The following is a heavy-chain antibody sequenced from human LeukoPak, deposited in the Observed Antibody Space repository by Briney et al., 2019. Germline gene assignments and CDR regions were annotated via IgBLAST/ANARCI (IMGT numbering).Heavy chain of an antibody. Sequence: GALRLSCAASGFTFDSYWMSWVRQGPGKGLERVANLKEDGSDKFYVDSVKGRFTISRDNSKNFMYLTINSLRVEDTAVYYCARDRGGNYDFWSGYGGNWFDSWGQGTLVTVSS. CDR2: LKEDGSDK. J-gene: IGHJ5*01. V-gene: IGHV3-7*01. D-gene: IGHD3-3*01. CDR3: ARDRGGNYDFWSGYGGNWFDS. CDR1: GFTFDSYW.